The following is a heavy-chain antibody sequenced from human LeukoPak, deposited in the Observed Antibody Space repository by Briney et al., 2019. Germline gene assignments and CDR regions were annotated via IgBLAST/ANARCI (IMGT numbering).Heavy chain of an antibody. CDR2: INHSGST. CDR3: ARSPLAWFDP. J-gene: IGHJ5*02. V-gene: IGHV4-34*01. Sequence: SETLSLTCAVYGGSFGGYYWSWIRQPPGKGLEWIGEINHSGSTNYNPSLKSRVTISVDTSKNQFSLKLSSVTAADTAVYYCARSPLAWFDPWGQGTLVTVSS. CDR1: GGSFGGYY.